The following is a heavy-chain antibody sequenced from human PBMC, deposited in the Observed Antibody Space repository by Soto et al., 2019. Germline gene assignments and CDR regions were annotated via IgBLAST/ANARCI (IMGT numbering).Heavy chain of an antibody. CDR1: GFTFSNAW. CDR3: TIDSYCTIILVSFYY. V-gene: IGHV3-15*07. D-gene: IGHD1-26*01. J-gene: IGHJ4*01. CDR2: IKSKTDGGTT. Sequence: PGGSLRLSCAASGFTFSNAWINWVRQAPGKGLEWVGRIKSKTDGGTTDFAAPVKGRFAISRDDSKNMVYLQMNSLKTEDTGIYYCTIDSYCTIILVSFYYWGHGTLVPVSS.